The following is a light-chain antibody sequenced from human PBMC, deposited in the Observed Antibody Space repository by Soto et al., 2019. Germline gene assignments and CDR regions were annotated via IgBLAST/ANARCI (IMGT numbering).Light chain of an antibody. CDR2: DAS. Sequence: EIVLTQSPATLSLSPGERATLSCGASQSVSSSFLAWYQQKPGQAPRLLIYDASSRAPDIPCMFCGSGSGTDFSLPIRGLEPEDSAVYYGKQYGCSPPWTFGEGTKVDIK. CDR3: KQYGCSPPWT. J-gene: IGKJ1*01. V-gene: IGKV3D-20*01. CDR1: QSVSSSF.